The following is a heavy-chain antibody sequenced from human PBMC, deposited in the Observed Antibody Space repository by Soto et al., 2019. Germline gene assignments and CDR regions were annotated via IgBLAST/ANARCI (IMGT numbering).Heavy chain of an antibody. CDR2: IYWDDGK. CDR1: GFSLSTSGVG. Sequence: QITLKESGPPLVQRTQTLTLTCTFSGFSLSTSGVGVGWFRQPPGKALEWLALIYWDDGKRYSPSLKSRLTITKNTPKNHVVLPMTKTDPVDPASCYCAHRPRYSSNWYVHWFDPWGQGTLVTVSS. CDR3: AHRPRYSSNWYVHWFDP. D-gene: IGHD6-13*01. J-gene: IGHJ5*02. V-gene: IGHV2-5*02.